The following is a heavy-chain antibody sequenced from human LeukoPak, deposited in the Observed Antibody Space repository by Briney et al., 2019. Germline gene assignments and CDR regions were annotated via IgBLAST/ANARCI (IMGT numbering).Heavy chain of an antibody. V-gene: IGHV1-46*01. Sequence: ASVKVSCKASGYTFTSYYMHWVRQAPGQGLEWMGIINPSGGSTSYAQKFQGRVTMTRDMSTSTVYMELSSLRSEDTAVYYCAREPYYYDSSGFSPIAFDIWGQGTMVTVSS. CDR1: GYTFTSYY. CDR2: INPSGGST. CDR3: AREPYYYDSSGFSPIAFDI. D-gene: IGHD3-22*01. J-gene: IGHJ3*02.